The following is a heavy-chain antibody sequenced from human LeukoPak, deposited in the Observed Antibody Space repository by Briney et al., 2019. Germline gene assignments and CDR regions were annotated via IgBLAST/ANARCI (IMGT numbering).Heavy chain of an antibody. D-gene: IGHD3-16*01. CDR3: ARLGGGGYYYYYYMDV. Sequence: SETLSLTCSVSGYSINSGYYWGWIRQLPGKGLEWIANIHDSGRTYNNPSLKSRVTISVDTSKNQFSLKLSSVTAADTAVYYCARLGGGGYYYYYYMDVWGKGTTVTISS. V-gene: IGHV4-38-2*02. J-gene: IGHJ6*03. CDR1: GYSINSGYY. CDR2: IHDSGRT.